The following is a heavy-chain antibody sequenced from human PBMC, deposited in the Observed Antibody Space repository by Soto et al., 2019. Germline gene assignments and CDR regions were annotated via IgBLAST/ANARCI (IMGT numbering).Heavy chain of an antibody. Sequence: RSLTYIVSGGSSGSSSYYGGWIRQPPGKGLEWIGSIYYSGSTYYNPSLKSRVTISVDTSKNQFSLKLSSVTAADTAVFYCARHRARNWFDPWGQGTLVTVSS. CDR2: IYYSGST. CDR3: ARHRARNWFDP. CDR1: GGSSGSSSYY. J-gene: IGHJ5*02. V-gene: IGHV4-39*01. D-gene: IGHD6-6*01.